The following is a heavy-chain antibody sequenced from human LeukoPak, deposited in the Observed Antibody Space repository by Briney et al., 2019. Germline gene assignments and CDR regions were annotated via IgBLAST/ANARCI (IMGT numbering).Heavy chain of an antibody. D-gene: IGHD3-22*01. CDR1: GGSFSGYY. J-gene: IGHJ4*02. CDR2: INHSGST. CDR3: ARQRRTYYYDSSGYYSDY. Sequence: SETLSLTCAVYGGSFSGYYWSWIRQPPGKGLEWIGEINHSGSTNYNPSLKSRVTISVDTSKNQFSLKLSSVTAADTAVYYCARQRRTYYYDSSGYYSDYWGQGTLVTVSS. V-gene: IGHV4-34*01.